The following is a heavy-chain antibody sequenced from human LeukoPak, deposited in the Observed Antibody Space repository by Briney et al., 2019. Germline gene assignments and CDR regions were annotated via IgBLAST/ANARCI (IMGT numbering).Heavy chain of an antibody. CDR2: IGTAGDT. Sequence: GGSLRLSCAASGFTFSSYDMHWVRQATGKGQEWVSAIGTAGDTYYPGSVKGRFTISRENAKNSLYLQMNSLRAGDTAVYYCARGVVSGRGRTHFDYWGQGTLVTVSS. J-gene: IGHJ4*02. CDR1: GFTFSSYD. CDR3: ARGVVSGRGRTHFDY. V-gene: IGHV3-13*01. D-gene: IGHD3-16*01.